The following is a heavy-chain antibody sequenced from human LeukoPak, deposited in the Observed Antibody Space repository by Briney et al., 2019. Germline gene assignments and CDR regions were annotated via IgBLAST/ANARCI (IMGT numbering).Heavy chain of an antibody. D-gene: IGHD4-17*01. V-gene: IGHV3-23*01. CDR1: GFTFSSYA. Sequence: GGSLRLSCAASGFTFSSYAMSWVRQAPGKGLEWVSGISGSGGSTSYADSVKGRFSISRDNSKNTLYLQMNSLRAEDTAVYYCARLSSHYGDYKVDPWGQGTLVTVSS. CDR2: ISGSGGST. CDR3: ARLSSHYGDYKVDP. J-gene: IGHJ5*02.